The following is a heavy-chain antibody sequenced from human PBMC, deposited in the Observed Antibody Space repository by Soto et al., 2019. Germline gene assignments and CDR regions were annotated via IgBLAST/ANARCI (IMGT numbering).Heavy chain of an antibody. CDR1: GGSISSSSYY. V-gene: IGHV4-39*07. J-gene: IGHJ6*02. D-gene: IGHD2-15*01. CDR3: ARAEGILEAYYYYGMDV. CDR2: IYYSGST. Sequence: SETLSLTCTVSGGSISSSSYYWGWIRQPPGKGLEWIGSIYYSGSTNYNPSLKSRVTISVDTSKNQFSLKLSSVTAADTAVYYCARAEGILEAYYYYGMDVWGQGTTVTVSS.